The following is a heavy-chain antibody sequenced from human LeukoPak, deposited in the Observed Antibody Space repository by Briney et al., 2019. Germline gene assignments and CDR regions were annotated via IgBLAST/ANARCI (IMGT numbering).Heavy chain of an antibody. Sequence: GASVKVSCKASGYTSTKYVVHSVRQAPGQRPEWMGWIKAGNGDTKYSQNFQDTLTITRDTSASTVYMELSSLTSEDTALYYCARDDCGDTCYPGGYWGQGTLVTVSS. D-gene: IGHD2-21*01. J-gene: IGHJ4*02. CDR2: IKAGNGDT. V-gene: IGHV1-3*01. CDR3: ARDDCGDTCYPGGY. CDR1: GYTSTKYV.